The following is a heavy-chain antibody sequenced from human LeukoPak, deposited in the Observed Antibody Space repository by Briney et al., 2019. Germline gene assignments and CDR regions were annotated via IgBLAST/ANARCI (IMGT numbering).Heavy chain of an antibody. V-gene: IGHV4-59*01. Sequence: PSETLSLTCTVSGGSTSSYYWSWIRQPPGKGLEWIGYIQNRGSTNYNPSLKSRVTLSVDTSKNQFSLKLTSVTAADTAVYYCARDRPGIAVAGDAFDIWGQGTMVTVSS. CDR2: IQNRGST. J-gene: IGHJ3*02. CDR3: ARDRPGIAVAGDAFDI. D-gene: IGHD6-19*01. CDR1: GGSTSSYY.